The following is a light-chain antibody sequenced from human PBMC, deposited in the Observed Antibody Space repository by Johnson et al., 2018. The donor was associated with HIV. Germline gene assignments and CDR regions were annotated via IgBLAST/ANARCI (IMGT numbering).Light chain of an antibody. Sequence: QSMLTQPPSVSAAPGQKVTISCSGRSSNIGNAYVSWYQQLPGTAPKLLIYDNNKRPSGIPDRFSGSKSGTSATLGITGLQTGDEADYYCGTLDSSLSAVFGTGTKVTVL. CDR2: DNN. CDR1: SSNIGNAY. V-gene: IGLV1-51*01. CDR3: GTLDSSLSAV. J-gene: IGLJ1*01.